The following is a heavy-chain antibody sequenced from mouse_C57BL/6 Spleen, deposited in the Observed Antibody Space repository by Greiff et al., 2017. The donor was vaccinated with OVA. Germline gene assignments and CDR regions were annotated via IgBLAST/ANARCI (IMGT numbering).Heavy chain of an antibody. CDR1: GYSFTDYN. Sequence: EVKLVESGPELVKPGASVKISCKASGYSFTDYNMNWVKQSNGKSLEWIGVINPNYGTTSYNQKFKGKATLTVDQSSSTAYMQLNSLTSEDSAVYYCARETLILPPYWYFDVWGTGTTVTVSS. J-gene: IGHJ1*03. CDR2: INPNYGTT. V-gene: IGHV1-39*01. CDR3: ARETLILPPYWYFDV. D-gene: IGHD1-1*01.